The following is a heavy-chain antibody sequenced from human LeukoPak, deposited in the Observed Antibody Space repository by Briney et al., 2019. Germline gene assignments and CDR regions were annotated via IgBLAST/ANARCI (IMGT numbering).Heavy chain of an antibody. CDR1: GFTVSSNY. CDR3: ALAAAGASDLDY. Sequence: GGSLRLSCAASGFTVSSNYMSWVRQAPGKGLEWVSVIYSGGSTYYADSVKGRFTISRDNSKNTLYLQMSSLRAEDTAVYYCALAAAGASDLDYWGQGTLVTVSP. D-gene: IGHD6-13*01. CDR2: IYSGGST. V-gene: IGHV3-66*01. J-gene: IGHJ4*02.